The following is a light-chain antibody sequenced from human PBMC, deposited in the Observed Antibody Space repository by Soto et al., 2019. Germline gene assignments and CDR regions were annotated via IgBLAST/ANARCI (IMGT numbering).Light chain of an antibody. Sequence: DIQMTQSPSSLSASVGDRVTITCQASQDITHFLNWYQQKPGKAPKLLIYDATYLEKGAPSRFSGSGSGTDFTFTISSLQPEDFATYFCQQYEDLPLTFGGGTKVEIK. J-gene: IGKJ4*01. CDR3: QQYEDLPLT. V-gene: IGKV1-33*01. CDR1: QDITHF. CDR2: DAT.